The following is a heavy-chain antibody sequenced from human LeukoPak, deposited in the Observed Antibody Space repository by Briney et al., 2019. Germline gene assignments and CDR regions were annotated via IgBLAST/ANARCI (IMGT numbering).Heavy chain of an antibody. CDR1: GYTFTSYG. CDR2: ISTYNGNT. J-gene: IGHJ4*02. D-gene: IGHD6-13*01. CDR3: ARDKYSSSWLAHFDY. V-gene: IGHV1-18*01. Sequence: ASVKVSCKASGYTFTSYGISWVRQAPGQGLEWMGWISTYNGNTNYVQKLQGRVTMTTDTSTSTAYMELRSLRSDDTAVYYCARDKYSSSWLAHFDYWGQGTLVTVSS.